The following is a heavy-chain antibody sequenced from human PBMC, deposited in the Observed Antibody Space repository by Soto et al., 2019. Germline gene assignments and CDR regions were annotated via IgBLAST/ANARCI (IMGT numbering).Heavy chain of an antibody. CDR2: IYYSGST. CDR3: ARGSDYYYYGMDV. Sequence: SETLSLTCAVSGYSISSSNWWGWIRQPPGKGLEWIGYIYYSGSTNYNPSLKSRVTISVDTSKNQFSLKLSSVTAADTAVYYCARGSDYYYYGMDVWGQGTTVTVSS. J-gene: IGHJ6*02. CDR1: GYSISSSNW. V-gene: IGHV4-28*03.